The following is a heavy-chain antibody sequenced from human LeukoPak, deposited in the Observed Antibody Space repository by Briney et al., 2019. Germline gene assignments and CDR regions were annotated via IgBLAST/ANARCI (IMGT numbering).Heavy chain of an antibody. CDR1: GFTFSNYW. CDR3: AKGTGYYYYYMDV. V-gene: IGHV3-74*01. Sequence: GGSLRLSCAASGFTFSNYWFHWVRQAPGEGLVWVSRINHDGRNPAYADSVKGRFTISRDNSKNTLYLQMNSLRAEDTAVYYCAKGTGYYYYYMDVWGKGTTVTVSS. J-gene: IGHJ6*03. D-gene: IGHD1-1*01. CDR2: INHDGRNP.